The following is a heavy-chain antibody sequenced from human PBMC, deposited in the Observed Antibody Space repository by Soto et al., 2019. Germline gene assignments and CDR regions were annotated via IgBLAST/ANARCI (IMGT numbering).Heavy chain of an antibody. Sequence: GASVKVSCKASGGIFSSYAISWVRHAPGQGLEWMGGIIPIFGTANYAQKFQGRVTITADKSTSTAYMELSSLRSEDTAVYYCARETSPSSIAARLSPPDYYYYGMDVWGQGTTVTVSS. CDR1: GGIFSSYA. J-gene: IGHJ6*02. CDR2: IIPIFGTA. D-gene: IGHD6-6*01. V-gene: IGHV1-69*06. CDR3: ARETSPSSIAARLSPPDYYYYGMDV.